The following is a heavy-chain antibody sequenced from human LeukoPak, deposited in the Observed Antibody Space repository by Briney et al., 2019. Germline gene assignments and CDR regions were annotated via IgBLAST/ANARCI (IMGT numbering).Heavy chain of an antibody. V-gene: IGHV1-24*01. CDR1: GYTLTELS. Sequence: ASVKVSCEVCGYTLTELSMHWVRQAPGKGLEWMGGFDPEDGETIYAQKFQGRVTMTEDTSTDTAYMELSSLRSEDTAVYYCATPPLVGATGWFDPWGQGTLVTVSS. J-gene: IGHJ5*02. D-gene: IGHD1-26*01. CDR3: ATPPLVGATGWFDP. CDR2: FDPEDGET.